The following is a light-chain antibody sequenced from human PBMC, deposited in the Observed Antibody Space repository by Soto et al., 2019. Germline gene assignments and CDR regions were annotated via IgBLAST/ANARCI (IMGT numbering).Light chain of an antibody. CDR1: QRVSSN. Sequence: EIVMTQSPVTLSVPPGERVTLSCRASQRVSSNLAWYQQKPGQAPSLLIYGAFTRATGIPARFSGTGSGTEFTLTISSLQSEDFALYYCQQYNDWPLTFGQGTKVDI. V-gene: IGKV3-15*01. CDR3: QQYNDWPLT. J-gene: IGKJ1*01. CDR2: GAF.